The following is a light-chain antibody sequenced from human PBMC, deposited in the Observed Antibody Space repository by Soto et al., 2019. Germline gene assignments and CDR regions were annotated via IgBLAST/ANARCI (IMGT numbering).Light chain of an antibody. V-gene: IGLV2-14*03. CDR2: DVS. CDR1: NSDVGGYNY. CDR3: SSYTTSNTRQIV. Sequence: ALTPPASLSWAPGQSITISCPGTNSDVGGYNYVSWYQHHPGKAPKLMIFDVSNRPSGVSNRFSGSKSGNTASLTISGLQPEDEADYYCSSYTTSNTRQIVFGTGTKVTVL. J-gene: IGLJ1*01.